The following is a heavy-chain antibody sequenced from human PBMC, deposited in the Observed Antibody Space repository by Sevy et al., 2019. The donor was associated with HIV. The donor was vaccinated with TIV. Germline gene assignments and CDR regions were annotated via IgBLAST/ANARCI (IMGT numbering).Heavy chain of an antibody. V-gene: IGHV5-51*01. CDR2: IYPGDSDA. D-gene: IGHD2-15*01. Sequence: GESLKISCKGSGYGFSSYWIAWVRQMPGRGLEWMGIIYPGDSDARYSPSFQGQVTISVDNSISTAYLRWSSLKASDTAMYYCARTLGYCSGGRCPLDYWGQGTLVTVSS. CDR1: GYGFSSYW. J-gene: IGHJ4*02. CDR3: ARTLGYCSGGRCPLDY.